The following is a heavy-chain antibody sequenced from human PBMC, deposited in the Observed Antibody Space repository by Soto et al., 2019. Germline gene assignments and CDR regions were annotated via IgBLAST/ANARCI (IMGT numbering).Heavy chain of an antibody. CDR2: ISYDGSNK. J-gene: IGHJ6*02. V-gene: IGHV3-30*18. CDR1: GFTFSSYG. D-gene: IGHD3-10*01. CDR3: AKDSYGSGSYYNDHTPSYYYYRMDV. Sequence: GGSLRLSCAASGFTFSSYGMHWVRQAPGKGLEWVAVISYDGSNKYYADSVKGRFTISRDNSKNTLYLQMNSLRAEDTAVYYCAKDSYGSGSYYNDHTPSYYYYRMDVWGQGTKVTVYS.